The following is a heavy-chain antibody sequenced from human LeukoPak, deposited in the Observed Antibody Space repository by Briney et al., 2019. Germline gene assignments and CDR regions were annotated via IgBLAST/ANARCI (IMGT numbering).Heavy chain of an antibody. CDR2: INPNSGGT. CDR3: ARGASGVYTVTTSWFDP. D-gene: IGHD4-17*01. Sequence: ASVKVSCKASGYSFTGYYMHWVRQAPGQGLEWMGWINPNSGGTNYAQKFQGRVTMTRDTSISTAYMELSRLRSDDTAVYYCARGASGVYTVTTSWFDPWGQGTLVTVSS. CDR1: GYSFTGYY. V-gene: IGHV1-2*02. J-gene: IGHJ5*02.